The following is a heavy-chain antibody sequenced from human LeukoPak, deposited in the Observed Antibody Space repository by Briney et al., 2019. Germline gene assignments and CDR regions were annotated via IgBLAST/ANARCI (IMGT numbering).Heavy chain of an antibody. CDR3: ARGGARPYYDSSGDWFDP. CDR1: GGSIISGAYY. CDR2: IYYSGST. V-gene: IGHV4-31*03. D-gene: IGHD3-22*01. J-gene: IGHJ5*02. Sequence: PSETLSLTCTVSGGSIISGAYYWSWIRQHPGKGLEWIGYIYYSGSTYYNPSLKSRVTISVDTSKNQFSLKLSSVTAADTAVYYCARGGARPYYDSSGDWFDPWGQGTLVTVSS.